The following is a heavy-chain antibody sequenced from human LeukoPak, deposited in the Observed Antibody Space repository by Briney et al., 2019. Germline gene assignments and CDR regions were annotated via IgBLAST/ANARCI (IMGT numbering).Heavy chain of an antibody. Sequence: PSETLSLTCTVSGGSISSYYWSWIRQPPGKGLEWIGYIYYSGSTNYNPSLKSRVTISVDTSKNQFSLKLSSVTAADTAVYYCARHFVTSGYGWFDPWGQGTLVTVSS. CDR3: ARHFVTSGYGWFDP. CDR1: GGSISSYY. J-gene: IGHJ5*02. CDR2: IYYSGST. D-gene: IGHD3-10*01. V-gene: IGHV4-59*01.